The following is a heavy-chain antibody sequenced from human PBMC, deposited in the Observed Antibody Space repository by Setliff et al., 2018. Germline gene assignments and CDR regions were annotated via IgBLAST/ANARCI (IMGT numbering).Heavy chain of an antibody. CDR1: GFTFSTHS. CDR2: ISRSSTYI. Sequence: LRLSCAASGFTFSTHSMNWVRQAPGKGLEWVSLISRSSTYIYYADSMKGRFTISRDNAKNSLYLQMNSLRAEDTAVYYCASAGHSGSWFPFDAFHIWGQGTMVTVSS. J-gene: IGHJ3*02. V-gene: IGHV3-21*01. CDR3: ASAGHSGSWFPFDAFHI. D-gene: IGHD6-13*01.